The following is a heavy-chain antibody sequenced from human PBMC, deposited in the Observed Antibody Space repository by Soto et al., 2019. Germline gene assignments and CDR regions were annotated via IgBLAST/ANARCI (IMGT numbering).Heavy chain of an antibody. CDR2: IIPILGIA. D-gene: IGHD3-3*01. CDR1: GGTFSSYT. Sequence: SVKVSCKASGGTFSSYTISWVRQAPGQGLEWMGRIIPILGIANYAQKFQGRVTITADKSTSTAYMELSSLRSEDTAVYYCASATIFGVVTPYMDVWGKGTTVNVSS. V-gene: IGHV1-69*02. J-gene: IGHJ6*03. CDR3: ASATIFGVVTPYMDV.